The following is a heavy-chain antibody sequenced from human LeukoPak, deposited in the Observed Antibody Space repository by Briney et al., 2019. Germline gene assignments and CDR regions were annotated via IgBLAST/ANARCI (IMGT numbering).Heavy chain of an antibody. J-gene: IGHJ4*02. D-gene: IGHD4-17*01. CDR2: INHSGST. V-gene: IGHV4-34*01. Sequence: SETLSLTCAVYGGSFSGYYWSWIRQPPGKGLEWIGEINHSGSTNYNPSLKSRVTISVDTSKNQFSLKLSSVTAADTAVYYCARDSYTYGLDYWGQGTLVTVSS. CDR3: ARDSYTYGLDY. CDR1: GGSFSGYY.